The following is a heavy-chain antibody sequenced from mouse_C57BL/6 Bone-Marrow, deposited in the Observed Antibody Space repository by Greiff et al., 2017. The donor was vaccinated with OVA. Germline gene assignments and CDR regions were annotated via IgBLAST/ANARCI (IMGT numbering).Heavy chain of an antibody. Sequence: EVQLVESGGGLVKPGGSLKLSCAASGFTFSSYAMSWVRQTPEKRLEWVATISDGGSYTYYPDNVKGRFTISRDNAKNNLYLQMSHLKSEDTAMYYCASLVDYWGQGTTLTVSS. CDR1: GFTFSSYA. V-gene: IGHV5-4*01. CDR3: ASLVDY. CDR2: ISDGGSYT. J-gene: IGHJ2*01.